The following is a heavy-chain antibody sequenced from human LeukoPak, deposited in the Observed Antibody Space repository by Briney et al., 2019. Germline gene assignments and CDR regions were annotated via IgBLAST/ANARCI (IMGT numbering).Heavy chain of an antibody. CDR2: ISAYNGNT. CDR1: GYTFTSYG. D-gene: IGHD3-3*01. V-gene: IGHV1-18*01. Sequence: GASVKVSCKASGYTFTSYGISWVRQAPGQGLEWMGWISAYNGNTNYAQKLQGRVTMTTDTSTSTAYMELRSLRSDDTAVHYCARDRGYDFWSGYLYYYYGMDVWGQGTTVTVSS. J-gene: IGHJ6*02. CDR3: ARDRGYDFWSGYLYYYYGMDV.